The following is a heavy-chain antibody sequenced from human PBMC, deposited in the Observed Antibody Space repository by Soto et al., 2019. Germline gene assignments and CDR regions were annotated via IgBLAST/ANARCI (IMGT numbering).Heavy chain of an antibody. V-gene: IGHV3-30*03. D-gene: IGHD3-3*01. Sequence: PGGSLRLSCAASGFTFSSYGMHWVRRAPGKGLEWVAVISYDGSNKYYADSVKGRFTISRDNSKNTLYLQMNSLRAEDTAVYYCAPRESDFGVVIPYYYYYYMDVGGKGTTVTVSS. CDR3: APRESDFGVVIPYYYYYYMDV. J-gene: IGHJ6*03. CDR1: GFTFSSYG. CDR2: ISYDGSNK.